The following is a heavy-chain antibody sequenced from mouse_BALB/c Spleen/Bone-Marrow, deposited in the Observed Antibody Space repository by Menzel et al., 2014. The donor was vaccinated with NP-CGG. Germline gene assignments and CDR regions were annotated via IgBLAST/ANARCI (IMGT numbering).Heavy chain of an antibody. Sequence: QVQLQQSGAELVRPGASVKVSCKASGYTFTSYWINWVKQRPGQGLEWIGNIYPSDSYTNYNQNFKDKATLTVDKSSSTAYMQPSSPTSEDSAVHYCTRQYGNYYAMDYWGQGTSVTVSS. CDR2: IYPSDSYT. J-gene: IGHJ4*01. D-gene: IGHD2-10*02. CDR1: GYTFTSYW. V-gene: IGHV1-69*02. CDR3: TRQYGNYYAMDY.